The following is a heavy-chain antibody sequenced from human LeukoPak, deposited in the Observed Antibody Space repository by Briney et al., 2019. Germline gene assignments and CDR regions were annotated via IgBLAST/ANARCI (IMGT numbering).Heavy chain of an antibody. J-gene: IGHJ4*02. D-gene: IGHD1-7*01. V-gene: IGHV1-69*05. Sequence: SVKVSCKASGGTFSSYAISWVRQAPGQGLEWMGGIIPIFGTANYAQKFQGRVTITTDKSTSTAYMELSSLRSEDTAVYYCASAGYNWNYCFDYWGQGTLVTVSS. CDR1: GGTFSSYA. CDR3: ASAGYNWNYCFDY. CDR2: IIPIFGTA.